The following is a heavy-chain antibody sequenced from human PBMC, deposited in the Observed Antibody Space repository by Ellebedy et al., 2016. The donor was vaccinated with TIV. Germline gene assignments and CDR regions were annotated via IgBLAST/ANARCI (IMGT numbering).Heavy chain of an antibody. D-gene: IGHD4-17*01. CDR2: INQDGSEK. J-gene: IGHJ4*02. Sequence: GESLKISCAASGFTFSTHWMTWLRQAPGKGLEWVANINQDGSEKYYVDSVKGRFTISRDSAKNSLYLQMNSLRAEDTAVYFCARGYGEGVYWGQGTLVTVSS. CDR3: ARGYGEGVY. CDR1: GFTFSTHW. V-gene: IGHV3-7*01.